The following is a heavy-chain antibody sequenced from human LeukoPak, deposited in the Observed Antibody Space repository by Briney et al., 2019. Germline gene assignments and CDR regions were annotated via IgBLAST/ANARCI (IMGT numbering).Heavy chain of an antibody. CDR1: GFTFSSYG. Sequence: GGSLRLSCAASGFTFSSYGMHWVRQAPGKGLEWVAVISYDGSNKYYADSVKGRFTISRDSSKNTLYLQMNSLRAEDTAVYYCAKERYGGNWNGHIDYWSQGTLVTVSS. J-gene: IGHJ4*02. V-gene: IGHV3-30*18. CDR3: AKERYGGNWNGHIDY. D-gene: IGHD4-23*01. CDR2: ISYDGSNK.